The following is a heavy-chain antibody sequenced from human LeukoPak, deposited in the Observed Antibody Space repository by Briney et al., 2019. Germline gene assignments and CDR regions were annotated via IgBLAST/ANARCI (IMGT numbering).Heavy chain of an antibody. CDR1: GFTFDDYA. D-gene: IGHD6-19*01. CDR3: AKDTSYSSGWYDAFDI. V-gene: IGHV3-9*01. Sequence: GRSLRLSCAASGFTFDDYAMHWVRQAPGKGLEWVSGISWNSGSIGYADSVKGRFTISRDNAKNSLYLQMNSLRAEDTALYYCAKDTSYSSGWYDAFDIWGQGTMVTVSS. J-gene: IGHJ3*02. CDR2: ISWNSGSI.